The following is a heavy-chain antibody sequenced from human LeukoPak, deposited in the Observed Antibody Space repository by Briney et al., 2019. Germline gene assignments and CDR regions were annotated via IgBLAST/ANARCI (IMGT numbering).Heavy chain of an antibody. Sequence: ASVKVSCKASGYTFTSYYMHWVRQAPGQGLEWMGIINPSGGSTSYAQKFQGRVTITRDTSTSTVYMELSSLRSEDTAVYYCARSYGDYHDAFDIWGQGTMVTASS. CDR1: GYTFTSYY. J-gene: IGHJ3*02. CDR2: INPSGGST. V-gene: IGHV1-46*01. D-gene: IGHD4-17*01. CDR3: ARSYGDYHDAFDI.